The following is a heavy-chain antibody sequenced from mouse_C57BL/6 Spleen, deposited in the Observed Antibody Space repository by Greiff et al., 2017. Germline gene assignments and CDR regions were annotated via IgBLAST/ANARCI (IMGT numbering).Heavy chain of an antibody. CDR2: IYPGDGDT. V-gene: IGHV1-82*01. Sequence: PLQQSGPELVKPGASVKISCKASGYAFSSSWMNWVKQRPGKGLEWIGRIYPGDGDTNYNGKFKGKATLTADKSSSTAYMQLSSLTSEDSAVYFCARCPYDYECDYWGQGTTLTVSS. D-gene: IGHD2-4*01. CDR3: ARCPYDYECDY. CDR1: GYAFSSSW. J-gene: IGHJ2*01.